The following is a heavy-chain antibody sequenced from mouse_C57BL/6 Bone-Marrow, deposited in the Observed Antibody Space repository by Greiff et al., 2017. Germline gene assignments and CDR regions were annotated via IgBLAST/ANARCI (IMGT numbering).Heavy chain of an antibody. CDR3: ARHSYGSSPYYAMDY. V-gene: IGHV5-12*01. D-gene: IGHD1-1*01. J-gene: IGHJ4*01. Sequence: EVQRVESGGGLVQPGGSLKLSCAASGFTFSDYYMYWVRQTPEKRLEWVAYISNGGGSTYYPDTVKGRFTISRDNAKNTLYLQMSRLKSEDTAMYYCARHSYGSSPYYAMDYWGQGTSVTVSS. CDR1: GFTFSDYY. CDR2: ISNGGGST.